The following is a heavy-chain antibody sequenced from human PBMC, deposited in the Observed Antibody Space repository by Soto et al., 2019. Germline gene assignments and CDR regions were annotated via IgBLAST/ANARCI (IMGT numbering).Heavy chain of an antibody. J-gene: IGHJ4*02. CDR2: ISGSGGST. Sequence: EVQLLESGGGLVQPGGSLRLSCAASGFTFSSYAMTWVRQAPGKGLEWVSAISGSGGSTYYAASVKGRFTISSDNSKNTLYLQMNSLRAEDTAVYYCAKDRTFDSSGYYSYWGQGTLVTVSS. CDR1: GFTFSSYA. CDR3: AKDRTFDSSGYYSY. V-gene: IGHV3-23*01. D-gene: IGHD3-22*01.